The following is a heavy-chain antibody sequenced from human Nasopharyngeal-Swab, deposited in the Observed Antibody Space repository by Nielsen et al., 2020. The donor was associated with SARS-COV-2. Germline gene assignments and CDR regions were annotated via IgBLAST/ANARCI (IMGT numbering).Heavy chain of an antibody. CDR2: IYSGGST. J-gene: IGHJ2*01. CDR1: GFTVSTNY. D-gene: IGHD3-10*01. V-gene: IGHV3-53*01. Sequence: GGSLRLSCAASGFTVSTNYMSWVRQAPGKGLEWVSVIYSGGSTYYADPVKGRFTISRDNSKNTLYLQMNSLRAEDTAVYYCASRFGVPAPLDLWGRGTLVTVSS. CDR3: ASRFGVPAPLDL.